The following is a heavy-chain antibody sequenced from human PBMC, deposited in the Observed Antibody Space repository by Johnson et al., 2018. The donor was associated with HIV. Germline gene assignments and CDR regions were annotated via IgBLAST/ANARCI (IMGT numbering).Heavy chain of an antibody. CDR1: GFTFSSYG. D-gene: IGHD1-26*01. CDR3: ARERVGDAFDI. J-gene: IGHJ3*02. CDR2: IHYDGSNK. Sequence: QEKLVESGGGVAQRGGSLRLSCAASGFTFSSYGMHWVRQAPGKGLEWVATIHYDGSNKYYADSVKGRLTVSRDNSKNTLYLQMNSLRAEDTALYYCARERVGDAFDIWGQGTMVTVSS. V-gene: IGHV3-30*02.